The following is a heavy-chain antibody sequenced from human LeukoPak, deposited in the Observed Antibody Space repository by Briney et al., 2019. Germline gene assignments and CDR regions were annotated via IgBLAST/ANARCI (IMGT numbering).Heavy chain of an antibody. J-gene: IGHJ4*02. Sequence: GGSLILSCAASGFSSNTFWMNWVRQAPGKGLERGATINQGGTEKYYVDSVKGRFTISRDNAHNSLYLQMYTLRPEDTAVYYCARDGPPAGLYFDNWGQGTLVTVSS. D-gene: IGHD2-2*01. CDR2: INQGGTEK. CDR3: ARDGPPAGLYFDN. CDR1: GFSSNTFW. V-gene: IGHV3-7*01.